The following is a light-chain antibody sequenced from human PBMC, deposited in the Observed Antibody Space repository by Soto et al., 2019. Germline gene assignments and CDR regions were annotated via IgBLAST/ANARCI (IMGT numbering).Light chain of an antibody. J-gene: IGKJ1*01. Sequence: DIQMTQSPSTLSASVGDRLTITCRASQSISSWLAWYQQRPGKAPKLLIFGASSLESGVPSRFSGSGSGTEFTLTISSLQPDDFATYYCQQYSSYSKTFGQGTKVDIK. CDR2: GAS. CDR1: QSISSW. CDR3: QQYSSYSKT. V-gene: IGKV1-5*01.